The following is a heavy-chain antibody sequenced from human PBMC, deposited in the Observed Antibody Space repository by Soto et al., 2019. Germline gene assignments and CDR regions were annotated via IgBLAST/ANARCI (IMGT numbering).Heavy chain of an antibody. J-gene: IGHJ4*02. V-gene: IGHV1-69*12. CDR1: GGTFSSYA. Sequence: QVQLVQSGAEVKKPGSSVKVSCKASGGTFSSYAISWVRQAPGQGLEWMGGIIPIFGTANYAQKFQGRVTITADESMSTAYMELSSLRSEDTAVYYCAREGNYDSSGYSGYFGYWGQGTLVTGSS. CDR3: AREGNYDSSGYSGYFGY. CDR2: IIPIFGTA. D-gene: IGHD3-22*01.